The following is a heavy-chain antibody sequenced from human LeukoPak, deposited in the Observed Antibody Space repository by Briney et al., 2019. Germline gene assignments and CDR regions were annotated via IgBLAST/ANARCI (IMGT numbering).Heavy chain of an antibody. V-gene: IGHV3-23*01. CDR3: AKAGSLDYGDYDLDY. D-gene: IGHD4-17*01. CDR1: GLTFSSYA. Sequence: GGSLGLSCAASGLTFSSYAMSWVRQAPGKGLEWVSAISGSGGSTYYADSVKGRFTISRDNSKNTLYLQMNSLRAEDTAVYYCAKAGSLDYGDYDLDYWGQGTLVTVSS. J-gene: IGHJ4*02. CDR2: ISGSGGST.